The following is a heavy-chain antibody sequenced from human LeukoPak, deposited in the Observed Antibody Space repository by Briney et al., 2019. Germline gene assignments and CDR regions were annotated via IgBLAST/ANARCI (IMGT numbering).Heavy chain of an antibody. V-gene: IGHV1-2*02. Sequence: ASVKVSCKASGYTFTGYYMHWVRQAPGQGLEWMGWINPNSGGTNYAQTFQGRVTMTRDTSISTAYMELSRLRSDDTAVYYCARSRITIFGVVKSRFDPWGQGTLVTVSS. D-gene: IGHD3-3*01. CDR1: GYTFTGYY. CDR2: INPNSGGT. CDR3: ARSRITIFGVVKSRFDP. J-gene: IGHJ5*02.